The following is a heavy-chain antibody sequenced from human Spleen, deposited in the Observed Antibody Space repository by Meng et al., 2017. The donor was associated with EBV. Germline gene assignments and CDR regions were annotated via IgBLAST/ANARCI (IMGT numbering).Heavy chain of an antibody. V-gene: IGHV1-2*06. J-gene: IGHJ5*02. CDR1: GYGFTDYY. D-gene: IGHD3-10*01. CDR3: ARDGGAHWLDP. CDR2: INPDAGET. Sequence: QVQLAQSGAEVKKAGVSVNVSCEASGYGFTDYYIHWVRQAPGQGLEWMGRINPDAGETDYAQNFQGRVTMTRDTSISTTYIDFHRLTSDDTAMYYCARDGGAHWLDPWGQGTLVTVSS.